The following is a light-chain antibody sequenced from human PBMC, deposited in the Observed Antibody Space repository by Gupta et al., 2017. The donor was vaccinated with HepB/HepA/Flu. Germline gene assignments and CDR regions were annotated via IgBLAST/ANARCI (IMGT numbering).Light chain of an antibody. CDR3: AQSRSSGMWG. J-gene: IGLJ3*02. CDR1: SGSVATNYY. Sequence: QTVVPQEPSFSVSPGGTVTITSGLSSGSVATNYYPSWYQQTPGHPPRTRIYNRNSRSAGVPARFAGSFVGNKDALTTTGAEADEESDEECAQSRSSGMWGCGGGTKLT. V-gene: IGLV8-61*01. CDR2: NRN.